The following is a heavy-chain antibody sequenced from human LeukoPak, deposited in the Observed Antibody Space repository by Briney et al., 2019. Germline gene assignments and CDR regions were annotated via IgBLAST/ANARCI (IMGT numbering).Heavy chain of an antibody. CDR3: AKGFGSSWLDAFDI. CDR1: GYTFTSYD. J-gene: IGHJ3*02. CDR2: MNPNSGNT. D-gene: IGHD6-13*01. Sequence: ASVKVSCKASGYTFTSYDINWVRQATGQGLEWMGWMNPNSGNTGYAQKFQGRVTMTRNTSISTAYMELSSLRAEDTALYYCAKGFGSSWLDAFDIWGQGTMVTVSS. V-gene: IGHV1-8*01.